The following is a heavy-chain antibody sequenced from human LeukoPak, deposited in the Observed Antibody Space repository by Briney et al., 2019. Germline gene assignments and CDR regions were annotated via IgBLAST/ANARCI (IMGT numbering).Heavy chain of an antibody. J-gene: IGHJ6*03. CDR1: GGSISSSNW. V-gene: IGHV4-4*02. CDR3: ARVAAHHYYYYMDV. CDR2: IYHSGST. Sequence: SETLSLTCAVSGGSISSSNWWSWVRQPPGKGLEWIGEIYHSGSTNYNPSLKSRVTISVDKSKNQFSLKLSSVTAADTAVYYCARVAAHHYYYYMDVWGKGTTVTVSS.